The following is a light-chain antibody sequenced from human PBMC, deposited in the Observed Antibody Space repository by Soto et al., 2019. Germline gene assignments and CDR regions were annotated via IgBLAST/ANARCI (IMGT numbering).Light chain of an antibody. V-gene: IGKV3-15*01. CDR1: QSVSSD. CDR2: GAS. CDR3: LHYKDWPRWT. J-gene: IGKJ1*01. Sequence: EIVLTQSPATLSVSPGGTATLSCRASQSVSSDLAWYQQQPGQAPRLLIYGASTTATGIPARFSGSGSGTEFTLTIDSLQSEDFAVYYCLHYKDWPRWTFGQGTKVDIK.